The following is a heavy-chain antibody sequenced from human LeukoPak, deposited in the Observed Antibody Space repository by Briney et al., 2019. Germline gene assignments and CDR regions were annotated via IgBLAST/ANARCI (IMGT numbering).Heavy chain of an antibody. CDR2: ISSTSSYI. J-gene: IGHJ4*02. CDR1: GFTFTTYS. CDR3: ARGISGTSGYYFRGLDY. D-gene: IGHD3-22*01. Sequence: GGSLRLSCAASGFTFTTYSTNWVRQAPGKGLEWVSSISSTSSYIYYADSVKGRFTISRDNAKNSLYLQMNSLRAEDTAVYYCARGISGTSGYYFRGLDYWGQGTLVTVSS. V-gene: IGHV3-21*01.